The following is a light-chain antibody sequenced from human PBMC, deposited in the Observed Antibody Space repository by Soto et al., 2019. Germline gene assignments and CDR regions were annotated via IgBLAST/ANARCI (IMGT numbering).Light chain of an antibody. CDR3: AAWDDSLSGPV. Sequence: QSVLTQPPSASGTPGQRVTISCSGRSSNIGSNSVYWYQQFPGTAPKLLIYRNNQRPSGVPDRFSGSKSGTSASLAISGLRSGDEADYHCAAWDDSLSGPVFGGGTKLTVL. J-gene: IGLJ2*01. CDR2: RNN. V-gene: IGLV1-47*01. CDR1: SSNIGSNS.